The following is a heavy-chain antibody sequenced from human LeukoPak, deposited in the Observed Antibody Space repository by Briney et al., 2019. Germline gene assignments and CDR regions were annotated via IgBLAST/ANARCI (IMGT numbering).Heavy chain of an antibody. CDR3: ARDFSSGWWYGMDL. J-gene: IGHJ6*02. V-gene: IGHV3-21*01. CDR1: GFTFSIYN. Sequence: GGSLRLSCAASGFTFSIYNMNWVRQAPGKGLEWVSSISSSSSYIYYTDSMKGRFTISRDNAKNSLYLQMNSLRAEDTAVYYCARDFSSGWWYGMDLWGQGNTVTVSS. CDR2: ISSSSSYI. D-gene: IGHD6-19*01.